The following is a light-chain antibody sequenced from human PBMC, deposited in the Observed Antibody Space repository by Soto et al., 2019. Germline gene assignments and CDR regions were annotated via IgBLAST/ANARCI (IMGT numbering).Light chain of an antibody. CDR3: QQYGSSGT. Sequence: EMAMTQSPATLSVSPGERATLSCRASQSVSNNYLAWYQQKPGQAPRLLIYGASNRATGIPDRFSGSGSGTDFTLTISRLEPEDFAVYYCQQYGSSGTFGQGTKVDIK. CDR2: GAS. CDR1: QSVSNNY. V-gene: IGKV3-20*01. J-gene: IGKJ1*01.